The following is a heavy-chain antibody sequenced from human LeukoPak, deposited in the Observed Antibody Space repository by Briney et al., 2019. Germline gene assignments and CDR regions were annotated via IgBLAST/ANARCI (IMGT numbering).Heavy chain of an antibody. CDR3: ARLSDSSSSCWFDP. J-gene: IGHJ5*02. Sequence: SETLSLTCTVSGGSISSGDYYWSWIRQPPGKGLEWIGYIYYSGSTYYNPSLKSGVTISVDASKNQFSLKLSSVTAADTAVYYCARLSDSSSSCWFDPWGQGTLSPSPQ. CDR1: GGSISSGDYY. V-gene: IGHV4-30-4*08. CDR2: IYYSGST. D-gene: IGHD6-6*01.